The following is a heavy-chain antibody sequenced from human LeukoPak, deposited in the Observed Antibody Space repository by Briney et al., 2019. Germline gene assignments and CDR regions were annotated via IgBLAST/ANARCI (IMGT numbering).Heavy chain of an antibody. CDR2: INAGNGNT. J-gene: IGHJ4*02. V-gene: IGHV1-3*01. Sequence: ASVKVSCKASGYTFTSYAMHWVRQAPGQRLEWMGWINAGNGNTKYSQKFQGRVTITRDTSASTAYMELSSLRSEDTAVYYCARDKGSSWYYFDYRGQGTLVTVSS. D-gene: IGHD6-13*01. CDR1: GYTFTSYA. CDR3: ARDKGSSWYYFDY.